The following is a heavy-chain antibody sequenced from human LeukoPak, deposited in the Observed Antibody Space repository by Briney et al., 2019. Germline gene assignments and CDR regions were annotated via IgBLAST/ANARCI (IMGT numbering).Heavy chain of an antibody. CDR3: ARDSFRRSSTGAFDI. CDR2: IYYSGST. CDR1: GGSISSSSYY. Sequence: KPSETLSLTCTVSGGSISSSSYYWGWIRQPPGKGLEWIGGIYYSGSTYYNPSLKSRVTISVDTSKNQFSLKLSSVTAADTALYYCARDSFRRSSTGAFDIWGQGTMVTVSS. D-gene: IGHD2-2*01. V-gene: IGHV4-39*02. J-gene: IGHJ3*02.